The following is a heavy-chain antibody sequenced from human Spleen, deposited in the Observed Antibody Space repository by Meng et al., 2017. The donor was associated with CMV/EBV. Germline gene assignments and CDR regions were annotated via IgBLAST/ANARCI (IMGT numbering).Heavy chain of an antibody. CDR3: ARGGKVSFDS. Sequence: GSLRLSCTVSGGSISSYYWSWIRQPPGKGLEWIGHIYYSGSTNYNPSLRSRVTISVDTSKIQFSLKLTSLTAADTAVYYCARGGKVSFDSWGQGTLVTVSS. CDR2: IYYSGST. D-gene: IGHD4-23*01. V-gene: IGHV4-59*01. CDR1: GGSISSYY. J-gene: IGHJ4*02.